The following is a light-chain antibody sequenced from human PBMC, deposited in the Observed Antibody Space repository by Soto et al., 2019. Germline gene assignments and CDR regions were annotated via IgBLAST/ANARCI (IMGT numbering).Light chain of an antibody. CDR2: DTS. Sequence: EIILTQSPATLYVSPGERATLSCRASQSLTSNLAWYQQRPGQAPRLLIYDTSTRATDIPARFSGSGSGTEFTLTIASLQSEDFATYYCQQYNSYPWTFGQGTKVEIK. V-gene: IGKV3-15*01. CDR1: QSLTSN. J-gene: IGKJ1*01. CDR3: QQYNSYPWT.